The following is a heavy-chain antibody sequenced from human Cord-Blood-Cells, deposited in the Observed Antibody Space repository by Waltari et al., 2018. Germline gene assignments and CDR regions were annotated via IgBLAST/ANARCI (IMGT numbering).Heavy chain of an antibody. Sequence: GAEVKKPGASVKVSCKASGYTFTSYYMHWVRQAPGQGLEWMGIINPSGGSTSYAQKFQGRVTMTRDTSTSTVYMELSSLRSEDTAVYYCARDLADGVGATNPDYWGQGTLVTVSS. CDR3: ARDLADGVGATNPDY. CDR2: INPSGGST. CDR1: GYTFTSYY. D-gene: IGHD1-26*01. V-gene: IGHV1-46*01. J-gene: IGHJ4*02.